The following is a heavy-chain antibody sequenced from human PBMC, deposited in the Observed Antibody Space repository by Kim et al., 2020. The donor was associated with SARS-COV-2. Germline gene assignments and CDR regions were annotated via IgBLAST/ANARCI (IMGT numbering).Heavy chain of an antibody. CDR2: INHSGST. CDR1: GGSFSGYY. V-gene: IGHV4-34*01. Sequence: SETLSLTCAVYGGSFSGYYWSWIRQPPGKGLEWIGEINHSGSTNYNPSLKSRVTISVDTSKNQFSLKLSSVTAADTAVYYCARGLCGGDCYSPFDLWGRG. J-gene: IGHJ2*01. CDR3: ARGLCGGDCYSPFDL. D-gene: IGHD2-21*02.